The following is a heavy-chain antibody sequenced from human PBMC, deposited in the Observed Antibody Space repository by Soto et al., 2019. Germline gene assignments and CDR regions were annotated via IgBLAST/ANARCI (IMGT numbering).Heavy chain of an antibody. Sequence: KTSETLSLTCSVFGGSISSGDYYWSWIRQPPGKGLEWIGYMFYVGATYYNPSLKSRVTISVDTSKNQFSLKLNSVTAADTAVYHCARVDHYYYYYGMDVWGQGTTVTVSS. D-gene: IGHD3-9*01. CDR3: ARVDHYYYYYGMDV. CDR1: GGSISSGDYY. J-gene: IGHJ6*02. CDR2: MFYVGAT. V-gene: IGHV4-30-4*01.